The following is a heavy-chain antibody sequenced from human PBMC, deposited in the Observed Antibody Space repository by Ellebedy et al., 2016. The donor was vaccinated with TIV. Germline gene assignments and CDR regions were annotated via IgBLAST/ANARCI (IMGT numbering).Heavy chain of an antibody. CDR3: ARVRRGSSGMDV. V-gene: IGHV1-2*02. CDR1: GYTFTANY. D-gene: IGHD6-13*01. J-gene: IGHJ6*02. CDR2: INPDSGGT. Sequence: ASVKVSCKASGYTFTANYIHWVRQAPGKGLEWMGWINPDSGGTNFARKFKGRVTMTRDTSVNTVYMELSRLESDDTAVYYCARVRRGSSGMDVWGQGTTVTVS.